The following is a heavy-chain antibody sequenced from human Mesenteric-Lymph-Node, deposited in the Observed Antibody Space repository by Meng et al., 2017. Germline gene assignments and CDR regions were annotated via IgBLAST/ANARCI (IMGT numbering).Heavy chain of an antibody. D-gene: IGHD5-12*01. Sequence: EVELVVSGGGLVKPGGSLVISCTAPGFKLSDAWMNWVRQAPGKELEWVGQIKSKNDRGDTEYAASVKGRFSISRDDSGNTVHLLMQNLRTEDTAVYYCATDRKVWWLRDFQHWGQGALVTVSS. CDR3: ATDRKVWWLRDFQH. J-gene: IGHJ1*01. CDR2: IKSKNDRGDT. V-gene: IGHV3-15*01. CDR1: GFKLSDAW.